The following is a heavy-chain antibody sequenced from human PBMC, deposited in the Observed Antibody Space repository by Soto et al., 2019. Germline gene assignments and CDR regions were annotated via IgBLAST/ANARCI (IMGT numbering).Heavy chain of an antibody. CDR2: ISYDGSNK. CDR1: GFIFSSYA. D-gene: IGHD5-18*01. CDR3: AQGIPGYYYGMDV. J-gene: IGHJ6*02. Sequence: GGSLRLSCAASGFIFSSYAMHWVRQAPGKGLEWVAVISYDGSNKHFADSVKGRFTISRDNSKNTLYLQMNSLRSEDTAVYYCAQGIPGYYYGMDVWGQGTTVTVSS. V-gene: IGHV3-30-3*01.